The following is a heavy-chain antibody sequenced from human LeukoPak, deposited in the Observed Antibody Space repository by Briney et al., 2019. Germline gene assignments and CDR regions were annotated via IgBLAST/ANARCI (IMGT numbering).Heavy chain of an antibody. CDR1: GFTFSKAW. D-gene: IGHD6-13*01. CDR2: IKQDGSEK. V-gene: IGHV3-7*01. Sequence: GGSLRLSCAASGFTFSKAWMSWVRQAPGKGLEWVANIKQDGSEKYYVDSVKGRFTISRDNAKSSLYLQMNSLRAEDTAVYYCAREGGYSSSWQGDYFDYWGQGTLVTVSS. CDR3: AREGGYSSSWQGDYFDY. J-gene: IGHJ4*02.